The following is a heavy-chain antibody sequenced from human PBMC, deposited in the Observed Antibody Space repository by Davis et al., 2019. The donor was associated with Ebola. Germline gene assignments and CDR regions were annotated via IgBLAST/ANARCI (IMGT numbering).Heavy chain of an antibody. CDR3: ARAMTNKRNALDI. J-gene: IGHJ3*02. D-gene: IGHD2-8*01. Sequence: GESLKISCAAFGVAFSSNWVHWVRQVPGKGLVWVSRISSDGISTAYANSVKGRFTISRDNAKNTLYLQMNSLRSEDTAVYYCARAMTNKRNALDIWGQGTMVIVSS. CDR1: GVAFSSNW. CDR2: ISSDGIST. V-gene: IGHV3-74*01.